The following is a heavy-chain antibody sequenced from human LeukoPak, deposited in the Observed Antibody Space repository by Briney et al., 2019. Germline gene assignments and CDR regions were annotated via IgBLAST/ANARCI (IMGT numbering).Heavy chain of an antibody. D-gene: IGHD6-13*01. CDR1: GYTFTGYY. CDR3: ARASSRTDSSSWYRH. J-gene: IGHJ1*01. CDR2: INPNSGGT. V-gene: IGHV1-2*02. Sequence: GASVKVSCKASGYTFTGYYMHWVRQAPGQGLEWMGWINPNSGGTNYAQKFQGRVTMTRDTSISTAYMELSRLRSDDTAVYYCARASSRTDSSSWYRHWGQGTLVTVSS.